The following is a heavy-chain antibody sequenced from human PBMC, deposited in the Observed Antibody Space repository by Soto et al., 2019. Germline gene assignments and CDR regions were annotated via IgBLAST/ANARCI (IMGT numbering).Heavy chain of an antibody. V-gene: IGHV1-69*13. D-gene: IGHD6-13*01. CDR2: IIPTFGTA. CDR3: ARDNPGIAAAGTGGC. CDR1: GGPFNSYA. Sequence: SVKFSCKASGGPFNSYAISWVRQAPGQGLEWMGGIIPTFGTANYAQKFQGRVTITADESTSTAYMELSSLRSEDTAVYYCARDNPGIAAAGTGGCWGQGTLVTVSS. J-gene: IGHJ4*02.